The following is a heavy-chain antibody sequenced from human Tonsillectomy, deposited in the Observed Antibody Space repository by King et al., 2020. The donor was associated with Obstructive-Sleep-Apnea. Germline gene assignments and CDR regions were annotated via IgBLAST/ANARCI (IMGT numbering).Heavy chain of an antibody. CDR2: INPNSGGT. J-gene: IGHJ4*02. D-gene: IGHD6-19*01. CDR1: GYTFTGYY. Sequence: QLVQSGAEVKKPGASVKVSCKASGYTFTGYYMHWVRQAPGQGLEWMGWINPNSGGTNYAQKFQGRVTMTRDTSINTAYMELSRLRSDDTAVYYCARQKWLEGSHYFDYWGQGTLVTVSS. V-gene: IGHV1-2*02. CDR3: ARQKWLEGSHYFDY.